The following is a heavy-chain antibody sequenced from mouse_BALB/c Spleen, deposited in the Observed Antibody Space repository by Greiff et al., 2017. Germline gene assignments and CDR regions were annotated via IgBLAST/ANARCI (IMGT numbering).Heavy chain of an antibody. CDR2: ISTYYGDA. Sequence: QVQLKESGAELVRPGVSVKISCKGSGYTFTDYAMHWVKQSHAKSLEWIGVISTYYGDASYNQKFKGKATMTVDKSSSTAYMELARLTSEDSAIYYCARSSLYRDFDYWGQGTTLTVSS. D-gene: IGHD6-5*01. CDR1: GYTFTDYA. V-gene: IGHV1S137*01. J-gene: IGHJ2*01. CDR3: ARSSLYRDFDY.